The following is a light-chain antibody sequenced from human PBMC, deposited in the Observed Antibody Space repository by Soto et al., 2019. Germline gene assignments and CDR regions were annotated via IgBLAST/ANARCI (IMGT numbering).Light chain of an antibody. CDR3: QQYIDYFT. CDR1: QSLNSW. V-gene: IGKV1-5*03. CDR2: KAS. J-gene: IGKJ4*01. Sequence: DIQMTQSPSTLSASMGDRVTITCRASQSLNSWLAWYQQKPGKAPKLLIYKASNLESGVPSRFSGSGSGTEFTLTISSLQPDDYATYYCQQYIDYFTFGGGTTVEIK.